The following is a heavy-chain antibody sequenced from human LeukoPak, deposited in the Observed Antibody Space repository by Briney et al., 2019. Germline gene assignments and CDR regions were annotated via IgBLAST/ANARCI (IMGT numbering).Heavy chain of an antibody. V-gene: IGHV3-23*01. D-gene: IGHD3-22*01. CDR3: AEHPVISGYYIDY. J-gene: IGHJ4*02. Sequence: PGGSLRLSCAASGFTFSSYAMSWVRQAPGKGLEWVSAISGSGGSTYYADSVKGRFTISRDNSKNTLYLQMNSLRAEDTAVYYCAEHPVISGYYIDYWGQGTLVTVSS. CDR2: ISGSGGST. CDR1: GFTFSSYA.